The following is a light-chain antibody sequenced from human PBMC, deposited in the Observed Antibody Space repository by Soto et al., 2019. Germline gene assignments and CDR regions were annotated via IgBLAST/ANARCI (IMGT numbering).Light chain of an antibody. CDR3: QQRSNWPT. V-gene: IGKV3-11*01. CDR1: QSVSSY. CDR2: DAS. J-gene: IGKJ1*01. Sequence: EIVLTQSPATLSLSPGERATLSCRASQSVSSYLAWYQQKPGQAPRLLIYDASNRATGIPARFSGSGSGTDFTLTISRLEPEEFAVYYCQQRSNWPTFGQGTKVEIK.